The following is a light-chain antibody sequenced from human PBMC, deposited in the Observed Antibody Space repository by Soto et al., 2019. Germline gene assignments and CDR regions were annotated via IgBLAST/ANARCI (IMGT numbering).Light chain of an antibody. Sequence: QSALTQPPSASGSPGQSVTISCTGTSSDVGTYKSVSWYQQYSGKAPKLMIYEVSERPSGVPDRFSGSKSGNTASLTVSGLQAEDEADYYCSSYAGSNNLRVFGGGTKLTVL. CDR2: EVS. V-gene: IGLV2-8*01. J-gene: IGLJ2*01. CDR1: SSDVGTYKS. CDR3: SSYAGSNNLRV.